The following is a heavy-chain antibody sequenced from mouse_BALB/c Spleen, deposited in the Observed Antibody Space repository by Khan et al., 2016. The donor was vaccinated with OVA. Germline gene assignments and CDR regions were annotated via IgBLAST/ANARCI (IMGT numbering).Heavy chain of an antibody. D-gene: IGHD2-5*01. CDR3: ANSNYGWFAY. V-gene: IGHV5-9-1*01. CDR2: ISSAATYT. J-gene: IGHJ3*01. CDR1: GFTFSTFV. Sequence: EVELVEPGGGLVEPGGSLKLSCTASGFTFSTFVMSWVRQTPEKRLEWVATISSAATYTYYPDSVKGRFNISSDNAKNTLYLQMNSLRSEDTAIYYCANSNYGWFAYWGQGTMVTVAA.